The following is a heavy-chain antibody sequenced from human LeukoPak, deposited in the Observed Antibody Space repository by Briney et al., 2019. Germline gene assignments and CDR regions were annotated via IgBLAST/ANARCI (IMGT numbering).Heavy chain of an antibody. Sequence: ASVKVSCKASGYTFTSYYLYWVRQAPGQGLEWMGVINPSGGSTTSAQKFQGRVTMTRDTSVSTVYMELRSLRSEDTAVYYCARGPGPADDGGGYCFDYWGQGTLVTVSS. CDR1: GYTFTSYY. CDR2: INPSGGST. D-gene: IGHD3-22*01. V-gene: IGHV1-46*01. CDR3: ARGPGPADDGGGYCFDY. J-gene: IGHJ4*02.